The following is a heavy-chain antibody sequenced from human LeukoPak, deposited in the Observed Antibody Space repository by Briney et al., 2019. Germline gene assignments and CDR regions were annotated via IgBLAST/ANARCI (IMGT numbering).Heavy chain of an antibody. J-gene: IGHJ4*02. CDR2: INHSGST. CDR1: GGSFSGYY. D-gene: IGHD3-22*01. CDR3: ARGGGPTYYYDSSGYRAFDY. V-gene: IGHV4-34*01. Sequence: SETLSLTCAVYGGSFSGYYWSWIRQPPGKGLEWIGEINHSGSTNYNPSLKSRVTISVDTSKNQFSLKLSSVTAADTAVYYCARGGGPTYYYDSSGYRAFDYWGQGTLVTVSS.